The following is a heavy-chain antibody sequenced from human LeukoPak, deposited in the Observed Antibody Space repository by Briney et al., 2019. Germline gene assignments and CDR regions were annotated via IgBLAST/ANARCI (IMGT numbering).Heavy chain of an antibody. Sequence: PGGSLRLSCAASGFTFSSYAMHWVRQAPGKGLEWVAVISYDGSNKYYADSVKGRFTISRDNSKNTLYLQMNSLRAEDTAVYYCARDQSGTAGPLIDYWGQGTLVTVSS. CDR2: ISYDGSNK. V-gene: IGHV3-30-3*01. CDR3: ARDQSGTAGPLIDY. CDR1: GFTFSSYA. D-gene: IGHD1-26*01. J-gene: IGHJ4*02.